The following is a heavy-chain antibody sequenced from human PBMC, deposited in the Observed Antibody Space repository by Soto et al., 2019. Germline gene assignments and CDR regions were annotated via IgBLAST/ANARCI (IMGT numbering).Heavy chain of an antibody. CDR3: ARDRSNSPDYFDD. D-gene: IGHD2-15*01. J-gene: IGHJ4*01. CDR2: IYYIGRT. V-gene: IGHV4-30-4*01. CDR1: GGSISSDDYY. Sequence: SETLSLTCTVSGGSISSDDYYWSWIRQPPGEGLEWIGYIYYIGRTHYNPSLKSRVSISIDTSKNQFSLKLSSVSAADTAVYYCARDRSNSPDYFDDWGQGTLVTVSS.